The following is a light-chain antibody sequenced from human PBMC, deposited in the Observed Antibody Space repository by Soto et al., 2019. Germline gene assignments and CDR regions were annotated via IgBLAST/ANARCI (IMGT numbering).Light chain of an antibody. J-gene: IGKJ4*01. Sequence: DIQMTQSPSSVSASVGDRVTITCRASQVINTWLAWYQQKPGNAPQLLIYDASTLQSVVPSRFSGSGSGTDFTLTINTLQPEDFATYYCQHGGSFPLTLGGGTKVEI. V-gene: IGKV1D-12*01. CDR2: DAS. CDR1: QVINTW. CDR3: QHGGSFPLT.